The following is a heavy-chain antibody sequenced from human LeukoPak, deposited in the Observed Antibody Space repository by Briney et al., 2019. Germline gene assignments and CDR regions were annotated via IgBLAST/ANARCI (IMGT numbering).Heavy chain of an antibody. CDR1: GGSISSYY. CDR2: IYTSGST. CDR3: ARDKADDSSGYSSGIDY. J-gene: IGHJ4*02. Sequence: SETLSLTCTVSGGSISSYYWSWIRQPAGKGLEWIGRIYTSGSTNYNPSLKSRVTMSVDTSKNQFSLKLSSVTAADTAVYYCARDKADDSSGYSSGIDYWGQETLVTVSS. D-gene: IGHD3-22*01. V-gene: IGHV4-4*07.